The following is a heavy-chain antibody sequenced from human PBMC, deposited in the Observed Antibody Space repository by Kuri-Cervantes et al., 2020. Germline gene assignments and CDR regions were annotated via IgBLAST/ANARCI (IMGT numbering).Heavy chain of an antibody. J-gene: IGHJ4*02. V-gene: IGHV1-46*01. D-gene: IGHD5-18*01. Sequence: ASVKVSCKASGYTFTSYYMHWVRQAHGQGLEWMVIIYPSGGSTSYVQKFQGRVIMTRDTSTSTVYMELSSLRSEDTAVYYLARGIYSYGYPPLGYWGQGTLVTVSS. CDR2: IYPSGGST. CDR3: ARGIYSYGYPPLGY. CDR1: GYTFTSYY.